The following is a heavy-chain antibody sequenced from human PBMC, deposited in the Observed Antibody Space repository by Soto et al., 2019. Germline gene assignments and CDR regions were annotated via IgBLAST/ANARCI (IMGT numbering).Heavy chain of an antibody. CDR1: GFTFGNYY. D-gene: IGHD6-19*01. V-gene: IGHV3-11*01. CDR3: ARVSASGWFVNGRDYFDH. CDR2: ISSRGVTI. Sequence: QVQLVESGGALVRPGGSLRLSCNVSGFTFGNYYMSWIRQAPGKGLESISYISSRGVTIYYADSVKVRFTISRDNAKNAQFLQMDSLRAEDTAVYYCARVSASGWFVNGRDYFDHWGQGTLVTVSS. J-gene: IGHJ4*02.